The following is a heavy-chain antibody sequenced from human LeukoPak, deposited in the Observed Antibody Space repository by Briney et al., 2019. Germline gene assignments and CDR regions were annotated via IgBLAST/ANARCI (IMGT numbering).Heavy chain of an antibody. J-gene: IGHJ4*02. CDR2: ISYDGSNK. CDR3: ARDGENWNDHLDY. Sequence: GGSLRLSCAASGFTFSSYAMHWVRQAPGKGLEWVAVISYDGSNKYYADSVKGRFTISRDNSKNTLYLQMNSLRAEDTAVYYCARDGENWNDHLDYWGQGTLVTVSS. V-gene: IGHV3-30*04. D-gene: IGHD1-1*01. CDR1: GFTFSSYA.